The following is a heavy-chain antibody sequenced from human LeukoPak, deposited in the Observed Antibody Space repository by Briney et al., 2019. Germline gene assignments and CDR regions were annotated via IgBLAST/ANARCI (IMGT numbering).Heavy chain of an antibody. CDR3: ARDRYFGA. CDR1: GFTFDDYT. V-gene: IGHV3-43*01. Sequence: GGSLRLSCAASGFTFDDYTMHWVRQAPGKGLEWVSLISWDGGSTYYADSVKGRFTISRDNSKNSLYLQMNSLRVEDTAVYFCARDRYFGAWGQGTLITVSS. J-gene: IGHJ1*01. D-gene: IGHD3-10*01. CDR2: ISWDGGST.